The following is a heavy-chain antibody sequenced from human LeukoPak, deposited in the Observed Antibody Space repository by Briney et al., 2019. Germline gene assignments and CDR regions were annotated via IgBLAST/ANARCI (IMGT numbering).Heavy chain of an antibody. CDR1: GFTFSSYS. V-gene: IGHV3-21*01. CDR3: ARELEGSGYSYYYYYYMDV. CDR2: ISSSSSYI. Sequence: GGSLRLSCAASGFTFSSYSMNWVRQAPGKGLEWVSSISSSSSYIYYADSVKGRFTISRDNAKESLYLQMNSLRAEDTAVYYCARELEGSGYSYYYYYYMDVWGKGTTVTVSS. D-gene: IGHD3-3*01. J-gene: IGHJ6*03.